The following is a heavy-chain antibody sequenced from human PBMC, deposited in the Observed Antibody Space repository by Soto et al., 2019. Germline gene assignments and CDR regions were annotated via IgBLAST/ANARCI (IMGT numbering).Heavy chain of an antibody. Sequence: GSLRLSCAASGFTFSSYAMHWVRQAPGKGLEWVAVISYDGSNKYYADSVKGRFTISRDNSKNTLYLQMNSLRAEDTAVYYCAREEGYYDSSGYFIDYWGQGTLVTVSS. V-gene: IGHV3-30-3*01. CDR1: GFTFSSYA. CDR2: ISYDGSNK. CDR3: AREEGYYDSSGYFIDY. J-gene: IGHJ4*02. D-gene: IGHD3-22*01.